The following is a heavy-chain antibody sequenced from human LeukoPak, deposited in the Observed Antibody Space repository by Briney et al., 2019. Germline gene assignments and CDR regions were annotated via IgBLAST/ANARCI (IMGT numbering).Heavy chain of an antibody. V-gene: IGHV3-23*01. CDR3: AKDLYGIRGPLVVAAHAFHI. Sequence: GGSLRLSCAASGFTFSSYGMSWVRQAPGKGLEWVSSISSSGGSTYYADSVKGRFTISRDNAKNTLYLQMNSLRAEDTAVYYCAKDLYGIRGPLVVAAHAFHIWAQGPMVTVSS. CDR1: GFTFSSYG. CDR2: ISSSGGST. D-gene: IGHD2-15*01. J-gene: IGHJ3*02.